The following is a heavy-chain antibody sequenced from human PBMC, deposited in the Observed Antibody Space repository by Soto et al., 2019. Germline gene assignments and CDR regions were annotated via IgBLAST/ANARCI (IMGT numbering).Heavy chain of an antibody. J-gene: IGHJ5*02. CDR1: GFTFKNQA. CDR2: ISGGSGTT. CDR3: AKGGGGYSSPWGRKEDVT. V-gene: IGHV3-23*01. D-gene: IGHD2-15*01. Sequence: EVQLLESGGGLVQPGGSLRLSCAASGFTFKNQALSWVRQFPGGGLQWVSAISGGSGTTNYADPVKGRFTISRDNSKNMMFLQMNRLRAEDTAVYYCAKGGGGYSSPWGRKEDVTWGQGTLVTVSS.